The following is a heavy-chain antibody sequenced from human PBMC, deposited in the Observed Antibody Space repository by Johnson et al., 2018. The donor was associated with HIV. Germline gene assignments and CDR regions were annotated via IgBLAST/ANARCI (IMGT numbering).Heavy chain of an antibody. D-gene: IGHD6-19*01. J-gene: IGHJ3*02. Sequence: QVQLVESGGGLVKPGGSLRLSCAASGFTFSDYYMNWIRPAPGKGPEWISYISRSGANRYYADSVRGRFTISRDNARNFLYLQMKTLRAEDTAIYYCARGLWLTPDVFDIWGQGTVVFVSS. CDR3: ARGLWLTPDVFDI. CDR2: ISRSGANR. V-gene: IGHV3-11*04. CDR1: GFTFSDYY.